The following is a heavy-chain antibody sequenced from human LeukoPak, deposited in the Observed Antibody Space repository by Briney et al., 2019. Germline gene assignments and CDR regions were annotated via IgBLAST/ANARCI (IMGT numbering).Heavy chain of an antibody. CDR3: AKDLDIVVVPAAMKNY. D-gene: IGHD2-2*03. Sequence: SETLSLTCAVYGGSFSGYYWSWIRQPPGRGLEWIGEINHSGSTNYNPSLKSRVTISVDTSKNQFSLKLSSVTAADTAVYYCAKDLDIVVVPAAMKNYWGQGTLVTVSS. J-gene: IGHJ4*02. V-gene: IGHV4-34*01. CDR1: GGSFSGYY. CDR2: INHSGST.